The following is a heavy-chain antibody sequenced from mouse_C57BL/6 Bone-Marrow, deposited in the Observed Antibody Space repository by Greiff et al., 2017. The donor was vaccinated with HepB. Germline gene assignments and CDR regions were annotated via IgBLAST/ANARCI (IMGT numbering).Heavy chain of an antibody. CDR1: GYTFTSYG. Sequence: QVQLQQSGAELARPGASVKLSCKASGYTFTSYGISWVKQRTGQGLEWIGELYPRSGNTYYNEKLKGQATLTADKSSSTAYMELRSLTSEDSAVYVVARSSHYYGYNYAMDYWGQGTSVTVSS. D-gene: IGHD1-2*01. CDR3: ARSSHYYGYNYAMDY. J-gene: IGHJ4*01. V-gene: IGHV1-81*01. CDR2: LYPRSGNT.